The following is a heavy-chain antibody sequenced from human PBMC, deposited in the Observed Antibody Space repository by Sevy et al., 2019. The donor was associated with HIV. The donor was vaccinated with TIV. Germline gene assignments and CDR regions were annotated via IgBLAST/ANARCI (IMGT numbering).Heavy chain of an antibody. D-gene: IGHD2-15*01. CDR1: GYTFTNYW. CDR3: VRLPYSVRCYYFDL. J-gene: IGHJ4*02. V-gene: IGHV5-51*01. Sequence: GESLKISCKASGYTFTNYWIGWVRQVPGRGLDWVGIIYPGDSHARYSPSFQGQVTISADRSTNTTYLQWNILYSQWSKLKTSDTAIYYCVRLPYSVRCYYFDLWGQGTPVTVSS. CDR2: IYPGDSHA.